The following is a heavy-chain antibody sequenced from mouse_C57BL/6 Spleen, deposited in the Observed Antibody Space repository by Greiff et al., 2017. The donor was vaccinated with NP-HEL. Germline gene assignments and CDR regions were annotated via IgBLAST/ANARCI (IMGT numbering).Heavy chain of an antibody. V-gene: IGHV5-17*01. D-gene: IGHD2-4*01. CDR2: ISSGSSTI. J-gene: IGHJ1*03. CDR3: ARDDYDGGGYFDV. CDR1: GFTFSDCG. Sequence: EVKLVESGGGLVKPGGSLKLSCAASGFTFSDCGMHWVRQAPEKGLEWVAYISSGSSTIYYADTVKGRFTISRDNAKNTLFLQMTSLRSEDTAMYYCARDDYDGGGYFDVWGTGTTVTVSS.